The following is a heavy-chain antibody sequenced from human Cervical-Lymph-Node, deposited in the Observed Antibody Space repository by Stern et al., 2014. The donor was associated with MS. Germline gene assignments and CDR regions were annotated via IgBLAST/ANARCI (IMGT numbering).Heavy chain of an antibody. Sequence: EVQLVESGGGLVQPGGSQRLSCVASGSTFSTSWMSWVRQAPGQGLEWVANIKRDGSETYYLDSVKGRFTISRDNAKSELYREMNGLRAEDTAVYYCTRFLQSGWSDLFDSWGRGTLVTVSS. V-gene: IGHV3-7*01. CDR2: IKRDGSET. D-gene: IGHD6-19*01. CDR3: TRFLQSGWSDLFDS. CDR1: GSTFSTSW. J-gene: IGHJ5*01.